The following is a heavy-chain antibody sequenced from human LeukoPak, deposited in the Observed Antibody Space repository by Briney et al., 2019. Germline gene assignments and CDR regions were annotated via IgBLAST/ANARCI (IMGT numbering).Heavy chain of an antibody. J-gene: IGHJ5*02. CDR3: ARGHTYYDYVWGSYRPNNWFDP. CDR2: IYYSGST. D-gene: IGHD3-16*02. V-gene: IGHV4-39*07. Sequence: SETLSLTCTVSGGSISSSSYYWGWIRQPPGKGLEWIGSIYYSGSTYYNPSLKSRVTISVDTSKNQFSLKLSSVTAADTAVYYCARGHTYYDYVWGSYRPNNWFDPWGQGTLVTVSS. CDR1: GGSISSSSYY.